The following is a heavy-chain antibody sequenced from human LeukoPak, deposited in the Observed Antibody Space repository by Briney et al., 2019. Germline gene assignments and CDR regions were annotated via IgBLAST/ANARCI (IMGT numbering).Heavy chain of an antibody. CDR2: INPNSGGT. J-gene: IGHJ4*02. V-gene: IGHV1-2*02. CDR3: ARDFRYSGYDL. D-gene: IGHD5-12*01. CDR1: GYTFTGYY. Sequence: ASVKVSCKASGYTFTGYYMHWVRQAPGQGLEWMGWINPNSGGTNYVQKFQGRVTMTRDTSINTVYMELSRLRSDDTAVYYCARDFRYSGYDLWGQGTLVTVSS.